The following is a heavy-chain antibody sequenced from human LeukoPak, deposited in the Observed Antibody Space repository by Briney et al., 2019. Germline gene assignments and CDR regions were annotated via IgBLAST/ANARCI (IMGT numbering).Heavy chain of an antibody. CDR2: IGTAGDT. CDR1: GFSFSSYD. V-gene: IGHV3-13*04. D-gene: IGHD3-10*01. CDR3: ARGYYGSADY. Sequence: GGSLRLSCAASGFSFSSYDMHWVRQSTGKGLELVSLIGTAGDTYYADSMKGRFTISRENAKNSLYLQMNSLRAGDTAVYYCARGYYGSADYWGQGTLVTVSS. J-gene: IGHJ4*02.